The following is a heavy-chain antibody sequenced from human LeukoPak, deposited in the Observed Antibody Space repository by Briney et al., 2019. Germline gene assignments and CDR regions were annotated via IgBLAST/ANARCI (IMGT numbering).Heavy chain of an antibody. Sequence: ASVTVSCKASGGTFSNYAISWVRQAPGQGLEWMGGIIPIFGTANYAQKFQGRVTITADKSTTTAHMELSSLRSEDTAVYYCARVGEDGYKHDYWGQGTLVTVSS. V-gene: IGHV1-69*06. J-gene: IGHJ4*02. D-gene: IGHD5-24*01. CDR2: IIPIFGTA. CDR3: ARVGEDGYKHDY. CDR1: GGTFSNYA.